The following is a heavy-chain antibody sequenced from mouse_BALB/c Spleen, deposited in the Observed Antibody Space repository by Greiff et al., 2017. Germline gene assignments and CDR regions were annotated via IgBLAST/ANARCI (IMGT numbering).Heavy chain of an antibody. V-gene: IGHV1-61*01. D-gene: IGHD1-1*01. J-gene: IGHJ1*01. CDR3: ARSRGFTTVVANWYFDV. CDR2: IHPSDSET. Sequence: QVQLKQPGAELVRPGASVKLSCKASGYTFTSYWMNWVKQRPGQGLEWIGMIHPSDSETRLNQKFKDKATLTVDKSSSTAYMQLSSPTSEDSAVYYCARSRGFTTVVANWYFDVWGAGTTVTVSS. CDR1: GYTFTSYW.